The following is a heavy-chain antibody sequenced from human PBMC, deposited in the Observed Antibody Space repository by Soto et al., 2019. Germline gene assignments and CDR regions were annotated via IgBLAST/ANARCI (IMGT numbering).Heavy chain of an antibody. CDR3: VRGYSGTYRIDY. Sequence: GSLILSCAASVFTFSSYWIHLVRQAPGKGLVWVSRINNDGTTTTYADSVKGRFTISRDDAKNTPYLEMNSLRVEDTAVYYCVRGYSGTYRIDYWGQGTPVTVSS. CDR1: VFTFSSYW. D-gene: IGHD1-26*01. V-gene: IGHV3-74*01. CDR2: INNDGTTT. J-gene: IGHJ4*02.